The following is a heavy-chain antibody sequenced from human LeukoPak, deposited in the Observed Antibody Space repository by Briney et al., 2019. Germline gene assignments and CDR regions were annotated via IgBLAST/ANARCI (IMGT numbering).Heavy chain of an antibody. D-gene: IGHD1-7*01. CDR2: IYYSGST. Sequence: SETLSLTCTVSGGSISSSSYYWGWIRQPPGKGLEWIGSIYYSGSTYYNPSLKSRVTISVDTSKNQFSLKLSSVTAADTAVYYCARDRTSYFDYWGQGTLVTVSS. CDR1: GGSISSSSYY. V-gene: IGHV4-39*07. J-gene: IGHJ4*02. CDR3: ARDRTSYFDY.